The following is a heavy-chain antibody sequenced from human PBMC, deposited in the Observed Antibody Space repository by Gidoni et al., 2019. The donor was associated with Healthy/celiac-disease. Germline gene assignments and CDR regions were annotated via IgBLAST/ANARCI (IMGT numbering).Heavy chain of an antibody. V-gene: IGHV3-7*01. CDR1: GFTFSSSW. CDR2: IKQDGSQK. D-gene: IGHD6-13*01. CDR3: TREGGDGQQLVLINWFDP. Sequence: EVQLVESGGGLVQPGGSLRLSCAASGFTFSSSWMSWVRQAPGKGLEWVDNIKQDGSQKYYVDSVKGRFTISRDNAKNSLYLQMNSLRTEDTAVYYCTREGGDGQQLVLINWFDPWGQGTLVTVSS. J-gene: IGHJ5*02.